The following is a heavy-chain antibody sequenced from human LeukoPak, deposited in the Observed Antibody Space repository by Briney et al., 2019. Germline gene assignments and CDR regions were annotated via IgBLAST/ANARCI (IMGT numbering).Heavy chain of an antibody. Sequence: SETLSLTCTVSGGSISSGSYYWSWIRQPAGKGLEWIGRIYTSGSTKYNPSLKSRVTISVDTSKNQFSLKLSSVTAADTAVYYCARSSIAVAGNFDYWGQGTLVTVSS. V-gene: IGHV4-61*02. D-gene: IGHD6-19*01. CDR1: GGSISSGSYY. CDR2: IYTSGST. CDR3: ARSSIAVAGNFDY. J-gene: IGHJ4*02.